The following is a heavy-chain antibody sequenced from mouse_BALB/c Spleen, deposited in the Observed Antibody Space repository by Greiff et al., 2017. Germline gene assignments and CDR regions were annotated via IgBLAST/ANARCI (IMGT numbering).Heavy chain of an antibody. CDR3: ARSDTTVVRGTNAMDY. Sequence: EVMLVESGGGLVQPGGSRKLSCAASGFTFSSFGMHWVRQAPEKGLEWVAYISSGSSTIYYADTVKGRFTISRDNPKNTLFLQMTSLRSEDTAMYYCARSDTTVVRGTNAMDYWGQGTSVTVSS. V-gene: IGHV5-17*02. CDR1: GFTFSSFG. D-gene: IGHD1-1*01. J-gene: IGHJ4*01. CDR2: ISSGSSTI.